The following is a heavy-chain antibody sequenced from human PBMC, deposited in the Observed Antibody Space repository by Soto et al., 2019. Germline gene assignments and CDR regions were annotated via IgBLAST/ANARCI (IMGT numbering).Heavy chain of an antibody. Sequence: ASVKVSCKASGYTFTSYGISWVRQAPGQGLERMGWISAYNGNTNYAQKLQGRVTMTTDTSTSTAYMELRSLRSDDTAVYYCAREKSIRFLEWSRDGPSAPAFDIWGQGTMVTVSS. D-gene: IGHD3-3*01. J-gene: IGHJ3*02. V-gene: IGHV1-18*01. CDR2: ISAYNGNT. CDR1: GYTFTSYG. CDR3: AREKSIRFLEWSRDGPSAPAFDI.